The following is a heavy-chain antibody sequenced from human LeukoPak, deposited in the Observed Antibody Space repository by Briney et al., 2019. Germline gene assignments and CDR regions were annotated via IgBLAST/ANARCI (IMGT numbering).Heavy chain of an antibody. CDR1: GFTFNTYS. V-gene: IGHV3-23*01. CDR3: DGADF. Sequence: GRSLRLSCAASGFTFNTYSMNWARQAPGKGLEWVSTISDSGGGTYYADSVKGRFTISRDNSKNTLYLQMNSLRADDTAVYYCDGADFWGQGTLVTVSS. CDR2: ISDSGGGT. J-gene: IGHJ4*02.